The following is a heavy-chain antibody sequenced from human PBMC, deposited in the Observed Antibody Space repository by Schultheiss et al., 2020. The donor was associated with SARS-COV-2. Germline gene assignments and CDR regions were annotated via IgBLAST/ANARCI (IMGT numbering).Heavy chain of an antibody. V-gene: IGHV4-34*01. CDR2: INHSGST. Sequence: SETLSLTCAVYGGSFSGYYWSWIRQPPGKGLEWIGEINHSGSTNYNPSLKSRVTISVDTSKNQFSLKLSSVTAADTAVYYCARDQDYGRNAFDIWGQGTMVTVSS. CDR3: ARDQDYGRNAFDI. D-gene: IGHD4/OR15-4a*01. J-gene: IGHJ3*02. CDR1: GGSFSGYY.